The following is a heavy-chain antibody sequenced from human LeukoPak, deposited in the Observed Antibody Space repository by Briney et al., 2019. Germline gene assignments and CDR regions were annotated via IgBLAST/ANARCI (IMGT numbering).Heavy chain of an antibody. CDR1: GFTLSNYA. V-gene: IGHV3-7*01. Sequence: GGSLRLSCAASGFTLSNYAISWVRQAPGKGLEWVANIKQDGSEKYYVDSVKGRFTISRDNAKNSLNLQMNSLRAEDTAVYYCARGFYLGIRLGEWNDYWGQGTLVTVSS. D-gene: IGHD3-16*01. J-gene: IGHJ4*02. CDR2: IKQDGSEK. CDR3: ARGFYLGIRLGEWNDY.